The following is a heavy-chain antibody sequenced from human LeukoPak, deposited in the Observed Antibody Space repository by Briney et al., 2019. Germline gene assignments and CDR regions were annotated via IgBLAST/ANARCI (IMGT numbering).Heavy chain of an antibody. CDR3: ARDGYGSGSYYGAFDI. V-gene: IGHV3-21*01. J-gene: IGHJ3*02. CDR1: GFIFSSYS. Sequence: GGSLRLSCAASGFIFSSYSMNWVRQAPGKGLEWVSSISSSSSYIYYADSVKGRFTISRDNAKNSLYLQMNSLRAEDTAVYYCARDGYGSGSYYGAFDIWGQGTMVTVSS. D-gene: IGHD3-10*01. CDR2: ISSSSSYI.